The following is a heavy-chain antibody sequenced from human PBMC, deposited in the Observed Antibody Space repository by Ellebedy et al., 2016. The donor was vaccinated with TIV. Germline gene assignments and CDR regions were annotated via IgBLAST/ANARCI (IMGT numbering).Heavy chain of an antibody. CDR3: VAWGSYRYRYFDF. Sequence: SETLSLXXTVSGASINNSDYYWNWIRQPPGKGLDWIGYVYHSGYNNLNPSLKTRVAMSVDASKNQFSLKLHSLTAADTAVYYCVAWGSYRYRYFDFWGQGNLVTVSS. CDR1: GASINNSDYY. J-gene: IGHJ4*02. D-gene: IGHD3-16*02. V-gene: IGHV4-30-4*01. CDR2: VYHSGYN.